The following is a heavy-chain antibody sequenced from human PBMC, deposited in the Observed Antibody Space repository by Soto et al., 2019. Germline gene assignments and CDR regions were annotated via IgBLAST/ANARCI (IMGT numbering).Heavy chain of an antibody. V-gene: IGHV4-59*01. CDR2: IYYSGST. J-gene: IGHJ5*02. CDR1: GGSISSYY. CDR3: ERINDFWSGYLRFDP. Sequence: PSETLSLTCTVSGGSISSYYWSWIRQPPGKGLEWIGYIYYSGSTNYNPSLKSRVTISVDTSKNQFSLKLSSVTAADTAVYYCERINDFWSGYLRFDPWGQGTLVTVSS. D-gene: IGHD3-3*01.